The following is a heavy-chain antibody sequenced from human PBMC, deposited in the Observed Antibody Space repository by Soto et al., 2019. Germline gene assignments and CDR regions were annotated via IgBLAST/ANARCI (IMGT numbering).Heavy chain of an antibody. Sequence: ASVKLSCKASGYTFTSYGISWVRQAPGQGLEWMGWISAYNGNTNYAQKLQGRVTMTTDTSTSTAYMELRSLRSDDTAVYYCASATDTAMVHDAFDIWGQGTMVTVSS. CDR1: GYTFTSYG. CDR2: ISAYNGNT. D-gene: IGHD5-18*01. V-gene: IGHV1-18*04. CDR3: ASATDTAMVHDAFDI. J-gene: IGHJ3*02.